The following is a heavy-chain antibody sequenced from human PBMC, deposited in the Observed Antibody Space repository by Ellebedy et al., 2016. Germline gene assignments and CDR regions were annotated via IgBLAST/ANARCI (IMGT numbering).Heavy chain of an antibody. Sequence: GGSLRLSXAASGFTFSDYYMSWIRQAPGKGLEWVSYISSSGSTIYYADSVKGRFTISRDNAKNSLYLQMNSLRAEDTAVYYCARDDPYYSYGTISYYGMDVWGQGTTVTVSS. CDR3: ARDDPYYSYGTISYYGMDV. J-gene: IGHJ6*02. CDR1: GFTFSDYY. D-gene: IGHD5-18*01. CDR2: ISSSGSTI. V-gene: IGHV3-11*01.